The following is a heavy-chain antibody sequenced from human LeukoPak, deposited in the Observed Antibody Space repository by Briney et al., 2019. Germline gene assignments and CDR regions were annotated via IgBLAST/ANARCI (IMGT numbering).Heavy chain of an antibody. CDR3: VRGLVRAAFDY. J-gene: IGHJ4*02. Sequence: GGSLRLSCGDPGVTFNAYTMQLVCQVPGKGLEWVSSMSSSRDYVFYADSVKGRFTIFRDNANQSLDLEMSSLRGEDTAIHYCVRGLVRAAFDYWGRGTLVTVSS. CDR1: GVTFNAYT. CDR2: MSSSRDYV. V-gene: IGHV3-21*01. D-gene: IGHD1-26*01.